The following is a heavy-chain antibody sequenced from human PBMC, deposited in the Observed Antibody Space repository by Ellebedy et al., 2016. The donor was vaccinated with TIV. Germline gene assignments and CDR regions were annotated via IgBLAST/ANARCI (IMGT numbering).Heavy chain of an antibody. CDR3: ARDRWNILTGYLNDY. J-gene: IGHJ4*02. Sequence: AASVKVSCKASGGTFSSYSINWVRQAPGQGLEWMGRIIPILDITNYAQNFQGRVTITADKSTSTAYMELSSLRSEETAVYYCARDRWNILTGYLNDYWGQGTLVTVSS. D-gene: IGHD3-9*01. CDR1: GGTFSSYS. V-gene: IGHV1-69*04. CDR2: IIPILDIT.